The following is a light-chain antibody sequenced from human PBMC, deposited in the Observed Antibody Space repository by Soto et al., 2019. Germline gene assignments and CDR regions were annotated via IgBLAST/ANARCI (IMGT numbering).Light chain of an antibody. CDR1: QSVGNN. Sequence: EIVMTQSPATLSVSPGERATLSCRASQSVGNNFAWYQQKPGQAPRLLIYGASTRATGVPARFSGSGSGTEFTLTISSLQSEDFAVYYCQHYGDWPLTFGQGTKVEIE. J-gene: IGKJ1*01. CDR3: QHYGDWPLT. V-gene: IGKV3-15*01. CDR2: GAS.